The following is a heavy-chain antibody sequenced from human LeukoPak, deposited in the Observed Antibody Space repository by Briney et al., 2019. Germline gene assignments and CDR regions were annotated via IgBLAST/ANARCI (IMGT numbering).Heavy chain of an antibody. J-gene: IGHJ4*02. Sequence: PSETLSLTCAVYGGSFSGYYWSWIRQPPGKGLEWIGEINHSGSTNCNPSLKSRVTISVDTSKNQFSLKLSSVTAADTAVYYCARGGRPVTRKFDYWGQGTLVTVSS. CDR1: GGSFSGYY. D-gene: IGHD4-17*01. CDR3: ARGGRPVTRKFDY. CDR2: INHSGST. V-gene: IGHV4-34*01.